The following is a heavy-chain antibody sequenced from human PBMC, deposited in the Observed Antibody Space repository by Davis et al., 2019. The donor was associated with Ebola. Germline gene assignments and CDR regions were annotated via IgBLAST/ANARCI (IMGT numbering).Heavy chain of an antibody. D-gene: IGHD3-22*01. J-gene: IGHJ4*02. CDR2: ITEDASAK. Sequence: GESLKISCAASGFPFTSYTLNWVRQAPGKGLEWVADITEDASAKYYVDSVEGRFTVSRDNAKNSLFLQMNSLRAEDTAVYYCGHFDRDLGQGTLVTVSS. CDR3: GHFDRD. CDR1: GFPFTSYT. V-gene: IGHV3-7*03.